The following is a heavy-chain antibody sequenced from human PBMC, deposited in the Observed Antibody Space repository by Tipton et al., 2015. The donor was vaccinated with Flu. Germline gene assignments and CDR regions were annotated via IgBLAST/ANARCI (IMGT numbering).Heavy chain of an antibody. J-gene: IGHJ2*01. CDR2: VSYDGVNQ. Sequence: SLRLSCAASGFTFSVYGIHWVRQAPGKGLEWLTFVSYDGVNQYFADSVKGRFTVSRDNLKSTLDLHMNSLRPEDTAVYYCAKERGPMSVVGYFDLWGRGTQVTVSS. D-gene: IGHD3-22*01. CDR1: GFTFSVYG. CDR3: AKERGPMSVVGYFDL. V-gene: IGHV3-30*18.